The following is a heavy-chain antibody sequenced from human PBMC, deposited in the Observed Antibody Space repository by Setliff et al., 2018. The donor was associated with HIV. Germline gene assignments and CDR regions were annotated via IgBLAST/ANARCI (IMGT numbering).Heavy chain of an antibody. CDR1: NFSLTTIGVG. J-gene: IGHJ4*02. V-gene: IGHV4-39*01. Sequence: SGPTLVNPTQTLALTCTFSNFSLTTIGVGVGWIRQPPGKGLEWIGSIYYSGSTYYNPSLKSRVTIFVDTSKNQFSLKVRSVTAADTAVYYCATRAIVVIPDYWGQGTLVTVSS. CDR3: ATRAIVVIPDY. D-gene: IGHD3-22*01. CDR2: IYYSGST.